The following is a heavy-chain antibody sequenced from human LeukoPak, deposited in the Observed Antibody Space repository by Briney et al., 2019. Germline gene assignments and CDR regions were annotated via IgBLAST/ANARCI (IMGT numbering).Heavy chain of an antibody. V-gene: IGHV3-48*02. J-gene: IGHJ4*02. CDR1: GFTFSSYS. Sequence: GGSLRLSCAASGFTFSSYSMNWVRQAPGKRLEWVSYISSSSSTIYYADSVKGRFTISRDNAKNSLYLQMNSLRDEDTAVYYCARGSHYYDSSEFDYWGQGTLVTVSS. CDR3: ARGSHYYDSSEFDY. CDR2: ISSSSSTI. D-gene: IGHD3-22*01.